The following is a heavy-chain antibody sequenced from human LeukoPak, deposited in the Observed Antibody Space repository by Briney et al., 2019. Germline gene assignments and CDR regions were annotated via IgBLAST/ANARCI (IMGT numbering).Heavy chain of an antibody. CDR3: ARFWYDWFGWSEAKRWFDP. CDR1: GGSFSGYY. Sequence: SETLSLTCAVYGGSFSGYYWSWIRQPPGKGLEWIGEINHSGSTNYNPSLKSRVTISVDTSKNQFSLKLSSVTAADTAVYYCARFWYDWFGWSEAKRWFDPWGQGTLVTVSS. J-gene: IGHJ5*02. CDR2: INHSGST. D-gene: IGHD3-9*01. V-gene: IGHV4-34*01.